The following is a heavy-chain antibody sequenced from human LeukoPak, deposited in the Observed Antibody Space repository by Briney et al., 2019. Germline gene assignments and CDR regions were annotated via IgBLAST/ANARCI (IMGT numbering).Heavy chain of an antibody. J-gene: IGHJ4*02. Sequence: GGSLRLSCAASGFTFSSYAMSWVRQAPGKGLEWVSAISGSGGSTYYADSVKGRFTISRDNSKNTLYLQMNSLRAEDTAVYYCAKGWIGYCSSTSCFFDYWGQGTLVTVSS. CDR3: AKGWIGYCSSTSCFFDY. D-gene: IGHD2-2*01. CDR1: GFTFSSYA. V-gene: IGHV3-23*01. CDR2: ISGSGGST.